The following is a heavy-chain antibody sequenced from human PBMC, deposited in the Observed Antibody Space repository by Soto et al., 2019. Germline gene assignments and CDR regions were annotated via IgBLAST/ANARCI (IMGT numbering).Heavy chain of an antibody. D-gene: IGHD3-3*01. CDR3: AKDLSHYDFWGYNWFDP. V-gene: IGHV3-23*01. Sequence: GGSLRLSCAASGFTFSSYAMSWVRQAPGKGLEWVSAISGSGGSTYYADSVKGRFTISRDNSKNTLYLQMNSLRAEDTAVYYCAKDLSHYDFWGYNWFDPWGQGTLVTVSS. CDR2: ISGSGGST. J-gene: IGHJ5*02. CDR1: GFTFSSYA.